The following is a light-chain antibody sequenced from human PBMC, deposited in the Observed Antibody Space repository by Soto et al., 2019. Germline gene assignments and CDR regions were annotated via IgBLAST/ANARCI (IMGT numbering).Light chain of an antibody. CDR2: SAS. J-gene: IGKJ4*01. V-gene: IGKV1-12*01. CDR3: QQGNSFLLT. Sequence: DIQMTQSPSSVSASVGDRVTITCRASQDISSSLAWFQQKPGEAPRLLIYSASSLHSGVPSRFSGSGSGTDFTLTISSLQPEDFATYYCQQGNSFLLTFGGGTKVEIK. CDR1: QDISSS.